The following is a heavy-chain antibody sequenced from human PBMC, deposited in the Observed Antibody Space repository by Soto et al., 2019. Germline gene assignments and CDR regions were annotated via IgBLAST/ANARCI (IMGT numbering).Heavy chain of an antibody. D-gene: IGHD1-26*01. CDR3: ARHHIGGLGLGNYFDY. CDR1: GGSISSSSYY. Sequence: PSETLSLTCTVSGGSISSSSYYWGWIRQPPGKGLEWIGSIYYSGSTYYNPSLKSRVTISVDTSKNQFSLKLSSVTAADTAVYYCARHHIGGLGLGNYFDYWGQGTLVTVSS. J-gene: IGHJ4*02. V-gene: IGHV4-39*01. CDR2: IYYSGST.